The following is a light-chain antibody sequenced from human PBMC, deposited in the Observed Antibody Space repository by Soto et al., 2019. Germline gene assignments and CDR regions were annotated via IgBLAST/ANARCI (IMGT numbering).Light chain of an antibody. J-gene: IGKJ4*01. CDR1: QSVTTN. CDR3: QQYDRWPVT. V-gene: IGKV3-15*01. CDR2: DAS. Sequence: EVVMTQSPATLSVSPGERVTFSCRASQSVTTNLGWSQHKPGQSPSLLLSDASTGASGIPPRFRGSGSGTEFTLTIDRLQSADFAVYYCQQYDRWPVTFGGGAKLEIK.